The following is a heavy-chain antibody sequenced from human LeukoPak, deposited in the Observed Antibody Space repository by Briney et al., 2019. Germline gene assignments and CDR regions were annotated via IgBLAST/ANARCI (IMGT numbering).Heavy chain of an antibody. J-gene: IGHJ5*02. V-gene: IGHV4-30-2*01. CDR1: GGSISSGGYS. D-gene: IGHD2-2*01. Sequence: SETLSLTCAVSGGSISSGGYSWSWIRQPPGKGLEWIGYIYHSGSTYYNPSLKSRVTISVDRSKNQFSLKLSSVTAADTAVYYCARTRMGWFDPWGQGTLVTVSS. CDR2: IYHSGST. CDR3: ARTRMGWFDP.